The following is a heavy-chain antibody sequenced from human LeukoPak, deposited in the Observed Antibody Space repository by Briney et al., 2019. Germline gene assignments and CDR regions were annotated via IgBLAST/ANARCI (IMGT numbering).Heavy chain of an antibody. CDR1: VGSFSGFT. D-gene: IGHD3-16*01. Sequence: PLGTLSPPSAVSVGSFSGFTWSWIPPPPGKGGGGIGEINHSGSTNYNPSLKSRVTISVDTSKNQFSLKLSSVTAADTAVYYCARSWGAHYYYMDVWGKGTTVTVSS. CDR3: ARSWGAHYYYMDV. CDR2: INHSGST. J-gene: IGHJ6*03. V-gene: IGHV4-34*01.